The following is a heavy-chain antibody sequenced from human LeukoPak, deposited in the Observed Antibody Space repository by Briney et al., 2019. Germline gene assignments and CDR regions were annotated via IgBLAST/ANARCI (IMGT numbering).Heavy chain of an antibody. D-gene: IGHD3-22*01. J-gene: IGHJ4*02. CDR1: GFTFSSYS. CDR2: ISSSSSTI. V-gene: IGHV3-48*04. Sequence: PGGSLRLSCAASGFTFSSYSMNWVRQAPGKGLEWVSYISSSSSTIYYADSVKGRFTISRDNAKNSLYLQMNSLRAEDTAVYYCARDIPYYYDSSGYYADYWGQGTLVTVSS. CDR3: ARDIPYYYDSSGYYADY.